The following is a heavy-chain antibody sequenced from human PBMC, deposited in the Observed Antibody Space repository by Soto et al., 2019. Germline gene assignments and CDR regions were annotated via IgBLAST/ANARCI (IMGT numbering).Heavy chain of an antibody. V-gene: IGHV4-4*07. CDR2: IYTSGST. CDR1: GGSISSYY. D-gene: IGHD3-22*01. CDR3: ARVHYYDSSGYTKPPFVDY. Sequence: PSETLSLTCTVSGGSISSYYWSWIRQPAGKGLEWIGRIYTSGSTNYNPSLKSRVTMSVDTSKNQFSLKLSSVTAADTAAYYCARVHYYDSSGYTKPPFVDYWGQGTLVTVSS. J-gene: IGHJ4*02.